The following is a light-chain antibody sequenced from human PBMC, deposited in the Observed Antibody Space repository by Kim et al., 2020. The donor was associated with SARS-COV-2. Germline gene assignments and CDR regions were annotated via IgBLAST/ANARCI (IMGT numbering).Light chain of an antibody. V-gene: IGLV1-44*01. CDR3: AAWDDSLPGVV. Sequence: QSVVTQPPSASGTPGQRVTISCSGSSSNIGSHTVNWYQQLPGTAPKLLIYTNNRRPSGVPDRFSGSKSGTSASLAIRGLQSEDEADYYCAAWDDSLPGVVFGGGTKLTVL. J-gene: IGLJ3*02. CDR2: TNN. CDR1: SSNIGSHT.